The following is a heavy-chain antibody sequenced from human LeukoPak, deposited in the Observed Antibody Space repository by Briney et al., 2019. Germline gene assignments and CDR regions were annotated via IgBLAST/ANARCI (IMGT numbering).Heavy chain of an antibody. D-gene: IGHD5-24*01. V-gene: IGHV6-1*01. CDR2: TYYRSKWYT. Sequence: PSQTLSLTCAISGDSVSSNSAAWNWIRQSPSRGLEWLGRTYYRSKWYTDYTVSLRSRLSINPDTSNNQFSLQLSSVTPEDTAVYYCARFNYGAPDYWGQGTLVTVSS. CDR1: GDSVSSNSAA. J-gene: IGHJ4*02. CDR3: ARFNYGAPDY.